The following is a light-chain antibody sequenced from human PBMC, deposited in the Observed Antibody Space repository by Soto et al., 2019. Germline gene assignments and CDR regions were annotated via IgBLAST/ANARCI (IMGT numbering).Light chain of an antibody. V-gene: IGKV3-20*01. CDR3: QLYGISPH. CDR2: ASS. CDR1: QSRGSNF. Sequence: NFLTQSPGTLSLSLWEIATLSCKTSQSRGSNFLAWYQHKPGQAPRLLIYASSNRATGIPDRFSGSASGTDFTLTINRLEPEDFAVYYCQLYGISPHFGQGTRLEIK. J-gene: IGKJ5*01.